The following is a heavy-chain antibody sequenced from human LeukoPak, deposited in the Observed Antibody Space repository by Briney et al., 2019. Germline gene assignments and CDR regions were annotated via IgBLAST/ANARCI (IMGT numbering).Heavy chain of an antibody. CDR1: GYTFTGYY. V-gene: IGHV1-2*02. CDR2: INPNSGGT. J-gene: IGHJ5*02. CDR3: ARGGVIITSYNWFDP. D-gene: IGHD3-10*01. Sequence: ASVKVSCKASGYTFTGYYMHWVRQAPGQGLEWMGWINPNSGGTNYAQKFQGRVTVTRDTSISTAYMELSRLRSDDTAVYYCARGGVIITSYNWFDPWGQGTLVTVSS.